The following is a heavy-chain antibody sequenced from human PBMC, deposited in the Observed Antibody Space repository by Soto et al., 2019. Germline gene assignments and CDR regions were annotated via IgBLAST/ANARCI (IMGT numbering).Heavy chain of an antibody. CDR1: GFTFSSYA. CDR2: ISYDGSNK. CDR3: ARERDGYGDY. J-gene: IGHJ4*02. Sequence: QVQLVESGGGVVQPGRSLRLSCAASGFTFSSYAMHWVRQAPCKGLEWVAVISYDGSNKYYADSVKGRFTISRDNSKNTLYLQMNSLRAEDTAVYYCARERDGYGDYWGQGTLVTVSS. V-gene: IGHV3-30-3*01. D-gene: IGHD5-12*01.